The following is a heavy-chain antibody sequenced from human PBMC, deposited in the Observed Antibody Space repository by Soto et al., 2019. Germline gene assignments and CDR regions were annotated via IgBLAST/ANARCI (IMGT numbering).Heavy chain of an antibody. V-gene: IGHV4-59*08. J-gene: IGHJ4*01. Sequence: QVQLQESGPGLVKPSETLSLTCTISGGSISSYFWTWIRQPPGKGLEWIGYIYNSGTYYNPSLKSRVTISVDTSENQLSLKVTSVTAADTAVYYCARRSAAAMGGGLDYWGQEPWSPSPQ. CDR1: GGSISSYF. CDR2: IYNSGT. D-gene: IGHD6-13*01. CDR3: ARRSAAAMGGGLDY.